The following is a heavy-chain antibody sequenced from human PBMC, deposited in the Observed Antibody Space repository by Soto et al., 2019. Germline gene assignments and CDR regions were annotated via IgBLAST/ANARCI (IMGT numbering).Heavy chain of an antibody. V-gene: IGHV1-69*13. J-gene: IGHJ3*02. D-gene: IGHD3-3*01. CDR3: ARDNPPDYDFWSGYRIGAFDI. CDR1: GGTFSSYA. Sequence: ASVKVSCKASGGTFSSYAISWVRQAPGQGLEWMGGIIPIFGTANYAQKFQGRVTITADESTSTAYMERSSLRSEDTAVYYCARDNPPDYDFWSGYRIGAFDIWGQGTMVTVSS. CDR2: IIPIFGTA.